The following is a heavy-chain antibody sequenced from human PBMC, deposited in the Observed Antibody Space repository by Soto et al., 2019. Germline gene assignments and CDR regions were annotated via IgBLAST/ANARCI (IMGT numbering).Heavy chain of an antibody. CDR1: GLTFKNYA. CDR2: ITDSGGST. Sequence: EVQLLESGGGLVQPGGSLRLSCAASGLTFKNYAMSWVRQAPGKGLEWVSTITDSGGSTSYADSVKGRLTISRDNSMNTLYLQMDSLRVEDTAVYYCVKRDLTYWGQGTLVTVSS. D-gene: IGHD7-27*01. CDR3: VKRDLTY. J-gene: IGHJ4*02. V-gene: IGHV3-23*01.